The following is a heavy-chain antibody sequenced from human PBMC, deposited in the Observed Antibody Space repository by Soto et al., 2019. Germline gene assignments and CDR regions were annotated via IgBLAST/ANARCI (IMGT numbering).Heavy chain of an antibody. Sequence: EVQLVESGGGLVQPGGSLRLSCAASGFTFSGSCMHWVRQAPGQGLVWVSRINGDGSGTSYADFVKGRFTISRDDAKNTLFLQINGMRAEDTAVYYCARGIFGSGTANDYWGQGTLVTVSS. CDR3: ARGIFGSGTANDY. CDR1: GFTFSGSC. CDR2: INGDGSGT. J-gene: IGHJ4*02. V-gene: IGHV3-74*01. D-gene: IGHD3-10*01.